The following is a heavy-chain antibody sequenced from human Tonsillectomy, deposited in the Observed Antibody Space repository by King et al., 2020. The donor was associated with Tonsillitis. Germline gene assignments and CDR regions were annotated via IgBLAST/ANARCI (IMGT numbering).Heavy chain of an antibody. V-gene: IGHV3-21*01. CDR1: GFTFSIYS. J-gene: IGHJ4*02. CDR2: ISGSSSYI. CDR3: AREDVSIAARPFDY. D-gene: IGHD6-6*01. Sequence: QLVQSGGGLVKPGGSLRLSCAASGFTFSIYSMNWVRQAPGKGLEWVSSISGSSSYIYYADSVKGRFTISRDNAKNSLYLQMNSLRAEDTAVYYCAREDVSIAARPFDYWGQGTLVTVSS.